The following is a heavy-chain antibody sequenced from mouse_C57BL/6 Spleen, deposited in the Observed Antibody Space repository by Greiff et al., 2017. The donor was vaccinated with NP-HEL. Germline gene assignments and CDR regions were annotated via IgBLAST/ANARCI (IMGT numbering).Heavy chain of an antibody. J-gene: IGHJ3*01. CDR3: ARLGVTTGFAY. V-gene: IGHV5-17*01. CDR1: GFTFSDYG. D-gene: IGHD2-2*01. CDR2: ISSGSSTI. Sequence: EVKLMESGGGLVKPGGSLKLSCAASGFTFSDYGMHWVRQAPEKGLEWVAYISSGSSTIYYADTVKGRFTISRDNAKNTLFLQMTSLRSADTAMYYCARLGVTTGFAYWGQGTLVTVSA.